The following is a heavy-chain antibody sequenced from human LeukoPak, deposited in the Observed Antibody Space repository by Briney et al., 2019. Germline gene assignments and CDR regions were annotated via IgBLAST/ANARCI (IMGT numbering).Heavy chain of an antibody. J-gene: IGHJ5*02. D-gene: IGHD3-9*01. CDR2: INPNSGGT. Sequence: ASVKVSCKASRYTFTGYYMHWLRQAPGQGLEWMGWINPNSGGTNYAQKFQGRVTMTRDTSISTAYMELSRLRSDDTAVYYCARGPGYFDWLYYYHHWGQGTLVTVSS. CDR1: RYTFTGYY. CDR3: ARGPGYFDWLYYYHH. V-gene: IGHV1-2*02.